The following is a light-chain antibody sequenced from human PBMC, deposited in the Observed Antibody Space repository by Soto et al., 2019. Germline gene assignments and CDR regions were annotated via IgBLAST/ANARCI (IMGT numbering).Light chain of an antibody. Sequence: EIVLTQSPGSLSLSQGEGATLSCRASQSVSTTYLAWYQLKPGQAPRLVIYATSSRAAGIPDRFRGSGSGTEFTLTISSLEPEDVGVYFCQQYGNSPPYSFGQGTKLEIK. CDR2: ATS. CDR1: QSVSTTY. J-gene: IGKJ2*03. CDR3: QQYGNSPPYS. V-gene: IGKV3-20*01.